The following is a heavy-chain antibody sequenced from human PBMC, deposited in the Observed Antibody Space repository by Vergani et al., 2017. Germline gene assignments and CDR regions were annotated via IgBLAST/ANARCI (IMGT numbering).Heavy chain of an antibody. CDR3: TRVQYYDVWSGYYKMGNYYYYYMDV. V-gene: IGHV4-59*01. Sequence: QVQLQESGPGLVKPSETLSLTCPVSGGSISSYYWSWIRPPPGKGLEWIGNIYYSGSNNYNPSLKSRVTISVGTSKNQFSLKLSSVSASDTAVYYCTRVQYYDVWSGYYKMGNYYYYYMDVWGKGTTVTVSS. CDR1: GGSISSYY. CDR2: IYYSGSN. D-gene: IGHD3-3*01. J-gene: IGHJ6*03.